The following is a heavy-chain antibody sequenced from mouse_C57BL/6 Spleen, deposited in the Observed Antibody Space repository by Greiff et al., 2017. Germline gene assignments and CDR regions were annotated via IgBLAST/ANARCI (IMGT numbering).Heavy chain of an antibody. V-gene: IGHV10-1*01. CDR3: VRHPNWDRGYFDV. D-gene: IGHD4-1*01. CDR2: IRSKSNNYAT. J-gene: IGHJ1*03. Sequence: EVQVVESGGGLVQPKGSLKLSCAASGFSFNTYAMNWVRQAPGKGLEWVARIRSKSNNYATYYADSVKDRFTISRDDSESMLYLQMNNLKTEDTAMYYCVRHPNWDRGYFDVWGTGTTVTVSS. CDR1: GFSFNTYA.